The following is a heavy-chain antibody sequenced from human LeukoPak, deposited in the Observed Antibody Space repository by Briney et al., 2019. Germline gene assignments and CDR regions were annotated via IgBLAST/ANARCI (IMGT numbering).Heavy chain of an antibody. CDR2: INHSGST. J-gene: IGHJ4*02. CDR1: GGSFSGYY. Sequence: SETLSLTCAVYGGSFSGYYWSWIRQPPGKGLEWIGEINHSGSTNCNPSLKSRVTISVDTSKNQFSLKLSSVTAADTAVYYCARGQAMGYYFDYWGQGTLVTVSS. V-gene: IGHV4-34*01. D-gene: IGHD5-18*01. CDR3: ARGQAMGYYFDY.